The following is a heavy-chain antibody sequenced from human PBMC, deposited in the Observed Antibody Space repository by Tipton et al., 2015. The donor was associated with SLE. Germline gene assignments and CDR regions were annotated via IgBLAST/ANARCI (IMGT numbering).Heavy chain of an antibody. CDR1: GYSISSGYY. D-gene: IGHD2-21*01. Sequence: TLSLTCAVSGYSISSGYYWGWVRQPPGKGLEWIGTIYQTGDTYYNPSLKSRVTISLDMSKDQFSLTLTSVTAADTAVYYCAREVNVVSDSDAFDIWGPGTGVTVSS. CDR3: AREVNVVSDSDAFDI. V-gene: IGHV4-38-2*01. CDR2: IYQTGDT. J-gene: IGHJ3*02.